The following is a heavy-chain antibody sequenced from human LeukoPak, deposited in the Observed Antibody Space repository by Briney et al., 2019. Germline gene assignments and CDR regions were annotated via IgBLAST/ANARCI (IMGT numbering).Heavy chain of an antibody. CDR3: ARGDSGSSYYYYYYMDV. CDR2: ISSSSSTI. D-gene: IGHD1-26*01. V-gene: IGHV3-48*01. Sequence: GGSLRLSCAASGFTFSSYSMNWVRQAPGKGLEWVSYISSSSSTIYYADSVKGRFTISRDNAKNSLYLQMNSLRAEDTAVYYCARGDSGSSYYYYYYMDVWGKGTTVTVSS. J-gene: IGHJ6*03. CDR1: GFTFSSYS.